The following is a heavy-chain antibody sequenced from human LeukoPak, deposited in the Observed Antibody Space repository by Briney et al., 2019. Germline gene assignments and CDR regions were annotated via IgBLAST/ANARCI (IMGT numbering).Heavy chain of an antibody. CDR2: ISGSGGST. J-gene: IGHJ4*02. Sequence: GSLRLSCAASGFTFSSYGMSWVRQAPGKGLEWVSAISGSGGSTYYADSVKGRFTISRDNSKNTLYLQMNSLRAEDTAVYYCAKDPYGSGSYFDYWGQGTLVTVSS. CDR3: AKDPYGSGSYFDY. CDR1: GFTFSSYG. V-gene: IGHV3-23*01. D-gene: IGHD3-10*01.